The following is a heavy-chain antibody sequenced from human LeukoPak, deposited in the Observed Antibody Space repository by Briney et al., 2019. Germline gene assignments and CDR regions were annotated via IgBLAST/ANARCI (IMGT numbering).Heavy chain of an antibody. CDR3: ARDLGPVYYDYIWGSYRYGIFDY. Sequence: PGGSLRLSCAGSGFTFSSYSMNWVRQAPGKGLEWASSISSSSSYIYYADSVKGRFTISRDNAKNSLYLQMNSLRAEDTAVYYCARDLGPVYYDYIWGSYRYGIFDYWGQGTLVTVSS. D-gene: IGHD3-16*02. CDR1: GFTFSSYS. J-gene: IGHJ4*02. V-gene: IGHV3-21*01. CDR2: ISSSSSYI.